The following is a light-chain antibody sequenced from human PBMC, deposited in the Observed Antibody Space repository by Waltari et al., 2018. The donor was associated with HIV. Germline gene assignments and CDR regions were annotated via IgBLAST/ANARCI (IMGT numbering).Light chain of an antibody. Sequence: QSVLTQPPSVSGAPGQTVTISCTGSRSNIGAAYDVHWYQQVQGTAPKLLIYANTYLPSGVPDRFSGSNSGTSASLAISGLHTEDEADYYCQSYVSSVNVVFGGGTRVTVL. CDR1: RSNIGAAYD. CDR2: ANT. V-gene: IGLV1-40*01. CDR3: QSYVSSVNVV. J-gene: IGLJ3*02.